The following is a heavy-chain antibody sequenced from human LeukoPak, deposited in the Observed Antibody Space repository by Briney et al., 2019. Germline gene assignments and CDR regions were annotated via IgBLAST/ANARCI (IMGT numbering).Heavy chain of an antibody. CDR2: IYYSGST. D-gene: IGHD6-25*01. J-gene: IGHJ4*02. CDR3: ASAEPRGSVGYPY. V-gene: IGHV4-59*01. CDR1: GGSISSYY. Sequence: SETLSLTCTVSGGSISSYYWSWIRQPPGKGLEWIGYIYYSGSTNNNPTLKSRVTISVDESKNQFSLKLNSVTAADTAVYYCASAEPRGSVGYPYWGQGTLVTVSS.